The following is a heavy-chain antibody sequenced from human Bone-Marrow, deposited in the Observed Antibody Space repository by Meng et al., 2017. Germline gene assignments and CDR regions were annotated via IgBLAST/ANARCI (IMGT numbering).Heavy chain of an antibody. V-gene: IGHV3-15*05. CDR2: IKSKTDGGTT. D-gene: IGHD6-13*01. J-gene: IGHJ4*02. CDR1: GFTFSNTW. CDR3: ARGNGIAAATPYYFDY. Sequence: GGSLRLSCAASGFTFSNTWMSWVRQAPGKGLEWVGRIKSKTDGGTTDYAAPVKGRFTISRDNAKNSLYLQMNSLRAEDTALYHCARGNGIAAATPYYFDYWGQGTLVTVSS.